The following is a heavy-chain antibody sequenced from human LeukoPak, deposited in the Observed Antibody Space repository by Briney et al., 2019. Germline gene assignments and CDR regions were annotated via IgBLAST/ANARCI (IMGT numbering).Heavy chain of an antibody. J-gene: IGHJ6*03. V-gene: IGHV4-4*07. Sequence: SETLSLTCTVSGGSIISNYWSWIRQSAGTGLEWIGRIYGSGITDCNPSLKSRVTMSLDTSRKQFSLRLTSVTAADTAVYYCARLKFYDSTGYSPGYYMDVWGKGTTVSVFS. D-gene: IGHD3-22*01. CDR3: ARLKFYDSTGYSPGYYMDV. CDR2: IYGSGIT. CDR1: GGSIISNY.